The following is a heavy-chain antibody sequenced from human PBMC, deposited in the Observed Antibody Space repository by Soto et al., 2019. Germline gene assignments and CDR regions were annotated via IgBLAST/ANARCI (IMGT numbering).Heavy chain of an antibody. D-gene: IGHD3-9*01. CDR1: GGSISSGGYY. CDR2: IYYSGST. J-gene: IGHJ4*02. CDR3: ARGSRRAVRYFDWLLPDY. Sequence: SETLSLTCTVSGGSISSGGYYWSWIRQHPGKGLEWIGYIYYSGSTYYNPSLKSRVTISVDTSKNQFSLKLSSVTAADTAVYYCARGSRRAVRYFDWLLPDYWGQGTLVTVPQ. V-gene: IGHV4-31*03.